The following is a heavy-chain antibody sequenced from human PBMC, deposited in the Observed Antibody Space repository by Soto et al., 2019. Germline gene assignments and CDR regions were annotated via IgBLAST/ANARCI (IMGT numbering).Heavy chain of an antibody. Sequence: ASVKVSCKASGGTFSSYAISWVRQAPGQGLDWMGGIIPIFGTANYAQKFQGRVTITADESTSTAYMELSSLRSEDTAVYYCARESDSSGYYDWFDPWGQGTLVTVSS. D-gene: IGHD3-22*01. J-gene: IGHJ5*02. CDR1: GGTFSSYA. CDR3: ARESDSSGYYDWFDP. CDR2: IIPIFGTA. V-gene: IGHV1-69*13.